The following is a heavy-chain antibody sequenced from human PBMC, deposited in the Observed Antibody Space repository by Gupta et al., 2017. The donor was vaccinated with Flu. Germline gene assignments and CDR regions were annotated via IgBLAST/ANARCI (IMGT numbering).Heavy chain of an antibody. CDR2: NFFVGNTGST. CDR1: GGSINSYY. D-gene: IGHD4-17*01. Sequence: QVHLQESGPGLVKPSATLSLTCTVSGGSINSYYWTWIRQPPGKGLGWIGYNFFVGNTGSTNYNPSLKSRVTISVDTSKNQISLQMKSVTAADTALYYCARASPTVTALDYWGQGTLVTVSS. CDR3: ARASPTVTALDY. V-gene: IGHV4-59*01. J-gene: IGHJ4*02.